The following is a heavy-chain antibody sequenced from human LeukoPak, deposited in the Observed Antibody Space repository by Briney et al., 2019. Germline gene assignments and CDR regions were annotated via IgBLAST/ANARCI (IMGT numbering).Heavy chain of an antibody. CDR3: AKDPIVGATRAEYFQH. D-gene: IGHD1-26*01. CDR1: GFTFSSYA. J-gene: IGHJ1*01. CDR2: ISGSGGTT. V-gene: IGHV3-23*01. Sequence: SGGSLRLSCAASGFTFSSYAMSWVRQAPGKGLKWVSGISGSGGTTYYADSVKGRFTISRDNSKNTLYLQMNSLRAEDTAVYYCAKDPIVGATRAEYFQHWGQGTLVTVSS.